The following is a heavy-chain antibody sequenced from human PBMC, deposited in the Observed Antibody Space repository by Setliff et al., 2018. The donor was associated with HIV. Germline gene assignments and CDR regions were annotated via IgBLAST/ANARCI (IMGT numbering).Heavy chain of an antibody. CDR1: GGSFSGYY. J-gene: IGHJ4*02. D-gene: IGHD6-6*01. CDR3: ARTDHTSSSDF. Sequence: SETLSLTCTVYGGSFSGYYWSWIRQPPGMGLEWIGEINQSENTNYNPSLKSRVTISADPSKNQFSLKLTSVTAADTAVYFCARTDHTSSSDFWGQGTLVTVSS. CDR2: INQSENT. V-gene: IGHV4-34*01.